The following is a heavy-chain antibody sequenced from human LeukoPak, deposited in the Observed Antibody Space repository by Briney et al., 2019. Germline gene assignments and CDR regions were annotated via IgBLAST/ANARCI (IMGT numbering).Heavy chain of an antibody. Sequence: QPGRSLRLSCAASGFTLSSYGMHWVRQAPGKGLEWVAVISYDGSNKYYADSAKGRFTISRDNSKNTLYLQMNTLRAEDTAVYYCAKDRGMSHLFNYFDYWGQGTQVTVSS. CDR2: ISYDGSNK. V-gene: IGHV3-30*18. D-gene: IGHD6-25*01. CDR1: GFTLSSYG. J-gene: IGHJ4*02. CDR3: AKDRGMSHLFNYFDY.